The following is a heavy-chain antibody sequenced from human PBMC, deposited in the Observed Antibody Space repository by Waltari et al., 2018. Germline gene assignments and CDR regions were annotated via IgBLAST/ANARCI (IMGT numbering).Heavy chain of an antibody. CDR1: GFTFYDFS. Sequence: EVQLVESGGGLVQPGRSLRLSCAASGFTFYDFSMHWVRQVPGKGLEWVASLTWNSDTIYYADSVKGRFTVSRDNAKKSLYLQMNSLRPEDRALYYCVRGLYSGSFDVYDRWGQGALVTVSS. J-gene: IGHJ5*02. CDR3: VRGLYSGSFDVYDR. CDR2: LTWNSDTI. V-gene: IGHV3-9*01. D-gene: IGHD1-26*01.